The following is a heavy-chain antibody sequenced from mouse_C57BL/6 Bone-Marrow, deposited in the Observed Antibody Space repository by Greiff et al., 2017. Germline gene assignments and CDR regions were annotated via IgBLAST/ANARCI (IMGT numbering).Heavy chain of an antibody. D-gene: IGHD1-1*01. J-gene: IGHJ1*03. Sequence: EVKLQESGGGLVKPGGSLKLSCAASGFTFSSYTMSWVRQTPEKRLQWVAAISGGGGNTDSPDSVKGQFTISRDNDKNSRYVQLRSLRSEDTALYYCSRQVTTVLATKYFDVWGTGTTVTVSS. V-gene: IGHV5-9*01. CDR2: ISGGGGNT. CDR1: GFTFSSYT. CDR3: SRQVTTVLATKYFDV.